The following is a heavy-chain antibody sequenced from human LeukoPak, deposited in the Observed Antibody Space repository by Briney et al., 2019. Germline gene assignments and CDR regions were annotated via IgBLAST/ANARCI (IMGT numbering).Heavy chain of an antibody. CDR3: ARTRGNYYDSSGRPVPYYFDY. Sequence: GGSLRLSCAASGFTFSCYSMNWVRQAPGKGLEWVSYISSSSSTIYYADSVKGRFTISRDNAKNSLYLQMNSLRAEDTAVYYCARTRGNYYDSSGRPVPYYFDYWGQGTLVTVSS. V-gene: IGHV3-48*01. J-gene: IGHJ4*02. D-gene: IGHD3-22*01. CDR1: GFTFSCYS. CDR2: ISSSSSTI.